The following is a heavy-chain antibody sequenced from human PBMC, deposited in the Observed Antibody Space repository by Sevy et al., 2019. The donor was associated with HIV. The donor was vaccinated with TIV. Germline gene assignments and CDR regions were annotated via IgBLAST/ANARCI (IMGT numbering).Heavy chain of an antibody. CDR1: GFRFSDYA. CDR2: IRSKTFGGTT. Sequence: GGSLRLSCITSGFRFSDYALTWLRQAPGKGLEWVGFIRSKTFGGTTEYAASVKGRFTISRDESKSIAYLEMNSLKTEDTAIYYCTRLRGTLSAYYYFGMDVWGQGATVTVSS. J-gene: IGHJ6*02. CDR3: TRLRGTLSAYYYFGMDV. D-gene: IGHD3-9*01. V-gene: IGHV3-49*03.